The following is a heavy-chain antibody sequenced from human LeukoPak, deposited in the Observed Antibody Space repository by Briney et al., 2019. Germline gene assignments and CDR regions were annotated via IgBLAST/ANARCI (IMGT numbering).Heavy chain of an antibody. J-gene: IGHJ4*02. Sequence: GGSLRLSCEVSGFTFRDYAMTWVRQTPGKGLEWVSVISGSGGSTEYADSVKGRFTISRDNSKKTLYLQMNRLRAEDTAIYYCTRASRSYGSGSYLPDWGQGTLVSVSS. CDR1: GFTFRDYA. D-gene: IGHD3-10*01. V-gene: IGHV3-23*01. CDR2: ISGSGGST. CDR3: TRASRSYGSGSYLPD.